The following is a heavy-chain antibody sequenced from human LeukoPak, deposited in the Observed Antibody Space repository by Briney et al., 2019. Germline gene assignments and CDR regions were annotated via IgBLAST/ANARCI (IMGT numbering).Heavy chain of an antibody. CDR1: GGTFSSYG. CDR3: ARDRDYDILTGPQY. J-gene: IGHJ4*02. V-gene: IGHV1-46*01. Sequence: ASVKVSCKASGGTFSSYGISWVRQAPGQGLEWMGSINPSGASTNYAQKFQGRVTMTRDTSTSTVYMELSSLRSEDTAVYYCARDRDYDILTGPQYWGQGTLVAVSS. CDR2: INPSGAST. D-gene: IGHD3-9*01.